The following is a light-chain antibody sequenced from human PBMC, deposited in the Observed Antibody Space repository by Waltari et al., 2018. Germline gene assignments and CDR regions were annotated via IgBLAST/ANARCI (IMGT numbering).Light chain of an antibody. V-gene: IGLV2-14*03. Sequence: QSALTQPASVSGSPGQSITIPCTGTSSAVGDYNYVAWYQQHPGEAPKLMIYDVNKRPSGISNRFSGSKSGNTASLTISGLQAEDEADYYCSSFTSSSTSLIGGGTKLTVL. CDR2: DVN. J-gene: IGLJ2*01. CDR3: SSFTSSSTSL. CDR1: SSAVGDYNY.